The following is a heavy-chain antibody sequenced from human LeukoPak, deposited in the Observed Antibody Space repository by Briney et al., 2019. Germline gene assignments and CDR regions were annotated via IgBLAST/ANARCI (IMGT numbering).Heavy chain of an antibody. V-gene: IGHV4-59*08. Sequence: PSETLSLTCTVSGGSISSYYWSWIRQTPGKGLEWIGYIYYSGSTNYNPSLKSRVTISVDTSKNQFSLKLSSVTAADTAVYYCARHEAASSYFDYWGQGTLVTVSS. J-gene: IGHJ4*02. CDR1: GGSISSYY. CDR3: ARHEAASSYFDY. CDR2: IYYSGST. D-gene: IGHD2-15*01.